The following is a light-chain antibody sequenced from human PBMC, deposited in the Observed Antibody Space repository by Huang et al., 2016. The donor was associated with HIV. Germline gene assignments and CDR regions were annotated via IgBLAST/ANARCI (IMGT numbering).Light chain of an antibody. Sequence: EIVLTQSPATLSLSPGERATLSCRASQSVSSYLAWYQQKPGQAPRLLIYDASTSATGIPARCSGSGSGTDFTLTISSLETEDFAVYYCQQRSNWAPITFGGGTKVEIK. CDR1: QSVSSY. V-gene: IGKV3-11*01. CDR2: DAS. J-gene: IGKJ4*01. CDR3: QQRSNWAPIT.